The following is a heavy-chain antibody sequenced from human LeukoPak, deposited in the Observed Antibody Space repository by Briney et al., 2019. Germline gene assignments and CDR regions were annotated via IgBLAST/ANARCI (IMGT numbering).Heavy chain of an antibody. D-gene: IGHD4-23*01. CDR3: ASGAGTVVTEIDY. CDR2: ISYDGSNK. Sequence: GGSLRLSCAASGFTFSSYAMHWVRQAPGKGLEWVAVISYDGSNKYYADSVKGRFTISRDNSKNTLYLQMNSLRAEDTAVYYCASGAGTVVTEIDYWGQGTLVTVSS. CDR1: GFTFSSYA. V-gene: IGHV3-30*04. J-gene: IGHJ4*02.